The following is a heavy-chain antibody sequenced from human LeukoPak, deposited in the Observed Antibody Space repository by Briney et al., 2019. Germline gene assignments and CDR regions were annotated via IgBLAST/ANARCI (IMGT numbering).Heavy chain of an antibody. CDR2: IYYSGST. D-gene: IGHD4-17*01. V-gene: IGHV4-59*01. CDR1: GGSISSYY. CDR3: ARDESDYGDYKASNWFDP. Sequence: PSETLSLTCTVSGGSISSYYWSWIRQPPGKGLEWIGYIYYSGSTKYNPSTNYNPSLKSRVTISIDTPKNQFSLKLNSVTAADTAVYYCARDESDYGDYKASNWFDPWGQGILVTVSS. J-gene: IGHJ5*02.